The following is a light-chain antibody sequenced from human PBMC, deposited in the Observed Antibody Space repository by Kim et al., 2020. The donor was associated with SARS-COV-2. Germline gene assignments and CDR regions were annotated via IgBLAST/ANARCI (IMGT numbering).Light chain of an antibody. CDR3: NSRDTSDDHLV. V-gene: IGLV3-19*01. CDR1: SLRSYY. J-gene: IGLJ3*02. Sequence: ALGQTVRITCQRDSLRSYYVSWYQQKSGQATILVIYGRNNRPSGIPDRFSGSSSGNTASLTLTGAQAEDEADYYCNSRDTSDDHLVFGGGTQLSVL. CDR2: GRN.